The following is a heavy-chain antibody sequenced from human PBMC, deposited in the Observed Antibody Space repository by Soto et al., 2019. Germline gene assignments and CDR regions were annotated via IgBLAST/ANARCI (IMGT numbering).Heavy chain of an antibody. CDR1: GYTFTHYY. CDR2: INPNGGST. Sequence: ASVKVSCKASGYTFTHYYIHWVRQAPGQGLEWMGIINPNGGSTTYAQKFRAGFTMTRDTSTSTVYIELSSLRSEDSAVYYCATSVNSAMAFAYWGQGXLVTV. J-gene: IGHJ4*02. CDR3: ATSVNSAMAFAY. D-gene: IGHD5-18*01. V-gene: IGHV1-46*01.